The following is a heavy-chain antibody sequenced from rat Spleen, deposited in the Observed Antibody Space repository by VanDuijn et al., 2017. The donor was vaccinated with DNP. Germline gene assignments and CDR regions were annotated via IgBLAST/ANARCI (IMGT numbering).Heavy chain of an antibody. Sequence: EVQLVESGGGLVQPGRSLKLSCAASGFTFSDYAMAWVRQAPKKGLEWVATISYDGSRTYYRDSVKGRFTISRDNAKSTLYLQMDSLRSEDTATYYCARNWELGWGQGVMVTVSS. D-gene: IGHD5-1*01. CDR1: GFTFSDYA. V-gene: IGHV5-17*01. J-gene: IGHJ2*01. CDR2: ISYDGSRT. CDR3: ARNWELG.